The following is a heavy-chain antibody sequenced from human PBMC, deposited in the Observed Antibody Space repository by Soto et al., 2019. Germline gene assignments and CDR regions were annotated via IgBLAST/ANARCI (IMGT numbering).Heavy chain of an antibody. CDR1: GFTFSSYA. J-gene: IGHJ6*02. D-gene: IGHD6-19*01. CDR2: ISGSGSTI. Sequence: GGSLRLSCAASGFTFSSYAMSWVRQAPGKGLEWVSAISGSGSTIYYADSVKGRFTISRDNAKNSLYLQMNSLRAEDTAVYYCARDSRPGWLVPDYYYGMDVWGQGTTVTVSS. CDR3: ARDSRPGWLVPDYYYGMDV. V-gene: IGHV3-23*01.